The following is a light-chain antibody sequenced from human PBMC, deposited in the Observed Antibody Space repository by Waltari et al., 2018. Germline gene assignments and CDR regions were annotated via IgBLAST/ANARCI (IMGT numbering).Light chain of an antibody. V-gene: IGLV2-14*01. CDR1: SSDVGGYNY. Sequence: QSALTQPASVSGSPGQSITISCTGTSSDVGGYNYVSWYQQHPGKAPKVMIYAVNNRPSGVSNRFSGSKSGNTASLAISGLQADDEADYYCSSYSSSSTLYVFGTGTMVTVL. CDR2: AVN. CDR3: SSYSSSSTLYV. J-gene: IGLJ1*01.